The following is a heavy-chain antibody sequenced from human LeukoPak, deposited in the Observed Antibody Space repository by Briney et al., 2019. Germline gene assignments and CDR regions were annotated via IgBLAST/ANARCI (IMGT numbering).Heavy chain of an antibody. V-gene: IGHV1-46*01. J-gene: IGHJ4*02. Sequence: ASVKVSCKASGYTFTSYYMHWVRQAPGQGLDWMGIINPSGGSTSYAQTFQGSVTMTRDTSTSTVYMELSSLRSEDTAVYYCARAPSHGGGDYWGQGTLVTVSS. CDR3: ARAPSHGGGDY. CDR1: GYTFTSYY. CDR2: INPSGGST. D-gene: IGHD2-21*01.